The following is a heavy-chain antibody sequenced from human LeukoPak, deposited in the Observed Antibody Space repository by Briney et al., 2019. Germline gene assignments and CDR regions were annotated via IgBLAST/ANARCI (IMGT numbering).Heavy chain of an antibody. J-gene: IGHJ4*02. CDR2: INHSGST. CDR1: GGSFSGYY. D-gene: IGHD6-13*01. V-gene: IGHV4-34*01. CDR3: ARVYSSSWYYPLDY. Sequence: SETLSLTCAVYGGSFSGYYWSWIRQPPGKGLEWIGEINHSGSTNYNPSLKSRVTISVDTSKNQFSLKLSSVTAADTAVYYCARVYSSSWYYPLDYWGLGTLVTVSS.